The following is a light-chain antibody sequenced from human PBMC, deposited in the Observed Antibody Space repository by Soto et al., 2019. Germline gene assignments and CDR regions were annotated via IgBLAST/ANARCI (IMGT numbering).Light chain of an antibody. J-gene: IGLJ2*01. CDR3: ATWDGSLPGEL. Sequence: QSVLTQPPSASGTPGQRVTISCSGSTSNIGSNTVNWYQQLPGAAPKLLIASNDQRPSGVPDRFSGSKSGTSASLAISGLQSEDEADYYCATWDGSLPGELFGGGTKLTVL. V-gene: IGLV1-44*01. CDR1: TSNIGSNT. CDR2: SND.